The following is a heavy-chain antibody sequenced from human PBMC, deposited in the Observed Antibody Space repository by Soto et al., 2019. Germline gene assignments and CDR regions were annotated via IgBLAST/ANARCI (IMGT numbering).Heavy chain of an antibody. V-gene: IGHV4-59*01. CDR3: ARVKMADTGDYGEFDY. D-gene: IGHD3-9*01. CDR2: ISHSGET. J-gene: IGHJ4*02. CDR1: GLSISTYY. Sequence: QVQLQESGPGLVKPSETLSLTCTVSGLSISTYYWTWLRQPPGQGLDWIGRISHSGETAYTSSIRNRVTISLDKSKNLFSLLLKSVTTEDTAVYYCARVKMADTGDYGEFDYWGQGALVAVSS.